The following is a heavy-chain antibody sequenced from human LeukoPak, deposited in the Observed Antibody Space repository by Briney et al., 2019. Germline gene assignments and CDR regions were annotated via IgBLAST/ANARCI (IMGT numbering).Heavy chain of an antibody. V-gene: IGHV4-59*08. CDR2: IYYSGST. J-gene: IGHJ4*02. D-gene: IGHD5-18*01. Sequence: SETLSLTCTVSGGSISSYYWSWIRQPPGKGLEWIGYIYYSGSTNYNPSLKSRVTISVDTSKNQFSLKLSSVTAADTAVYYCARHARGYSYGTSDLDYWGQGILSPSPQ. CDR1: GGSISSYY. CDR3: ARHARGYSYGTSDLDY.